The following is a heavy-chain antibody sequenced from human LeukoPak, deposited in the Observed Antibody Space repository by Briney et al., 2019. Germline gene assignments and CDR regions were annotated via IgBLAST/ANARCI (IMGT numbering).Heavy chain of an antibody. CDR3: ARDTSGSYTITYFDS. Sequence: KSGGSLRLPCVASGFTFSRDSMNWVRQAPGKGLEWVSYIDNTSGYIYYADSVKGRFTISRDNARNSLYLQMNNLSAEDTAVYYCARDTSGSYTITYFDSWGQGALVTVSS. J-gene: IGHJ4*02. V-gene: IGHV3-21*01. CDR1: GFTFSRDS. CDR2: IDNTSGYI. D-gene: IGHD3-10*01.